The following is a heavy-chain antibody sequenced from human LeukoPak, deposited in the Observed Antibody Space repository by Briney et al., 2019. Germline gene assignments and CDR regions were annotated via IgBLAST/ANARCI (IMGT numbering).Heavy chain of an antibody. CDR2: IYYSGST. J-gene: IGHJ6*03. V-gene: IGHV4-39*07. CDR3: ARGVGAYYMDV. Sequence: TSETLSLTCTVSGGSISSSSYYWGWIRQPPGKGLEWIGSIYYSGSTYYNPSLKSRVTISVDTSKNQFSLKLSSVTAADTAVYYCARGVGAYYMDVWGKGTTVTISS. D-gene: IGHD1-26*01. CDR1: GGSISSSSYY.